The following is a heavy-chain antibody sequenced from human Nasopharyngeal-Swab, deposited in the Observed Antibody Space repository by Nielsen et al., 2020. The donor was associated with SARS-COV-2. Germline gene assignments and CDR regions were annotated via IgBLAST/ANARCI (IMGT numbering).Heavy chain of an antibody. Sequence: ASVKVSCKASGYTFTGYYMHWVRQAPGQGLEWMGWINPNSGGTNYAQKFQGWVTTTRDTSISTAYMELSRLRSDDTAVYYCAIPDPGSSWHKNYYYYGMDVWGQGTTVTVSS. CDR2: INPNSGGT. CDR3: AIPDPGSSWHKNYYYYGMDV. V-gene: IGHV1-2*04. CDR1: GYTFTGYY. D-gene: IGHD6-13*01. J-gene: IGHJ6*02.